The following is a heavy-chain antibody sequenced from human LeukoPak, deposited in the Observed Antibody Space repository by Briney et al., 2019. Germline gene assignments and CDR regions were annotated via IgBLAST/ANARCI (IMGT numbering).Heavy chain of an antibody. CDR1: GYTFTSYY. V-gene: IGHV1-46*01. CDR2: INPSGGST. CDR3: ARSYDSYDY. J-gene: IGHJ4*02. Sequence: ASVKVSCKASGYTFTSYYIHWVRQAPGQGLEWMGIINPSGGSTSYAQKFQGRVTMTRDTSTSTVFMVLSSLRSGDTAVYYCARSYDSYDYWGQGTLVTVSS. D-gene: IGHD3-22*01.